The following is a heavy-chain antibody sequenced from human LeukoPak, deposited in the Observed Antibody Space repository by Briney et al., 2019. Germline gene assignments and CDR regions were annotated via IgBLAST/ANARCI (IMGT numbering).Heavy chain of an antibody. D-gene: IGHD4-23*01. CDR2: IYYSGST. CDR1: GGSISSGGYY. V-gene: IGHV4-31*03. Sequence: PSQTLSLTCTVSGGSISSGGYYWSWIRQHSGKGLEWIGYIYYSGSTYYNPSLKSRVSISVDTSKNQFSLKLSSVTAADTAVYYCARCLATVVTEWAFDIWGQGTMVTVSS. J-gene: IGHJ3*02. CDR3: ARCLATVVTEWAFDI.